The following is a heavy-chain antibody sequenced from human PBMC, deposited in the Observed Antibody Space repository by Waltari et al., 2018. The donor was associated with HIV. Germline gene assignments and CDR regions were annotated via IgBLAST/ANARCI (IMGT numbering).Heavy chain of an antibody. V-gene: IGHV1-69*04. D-gene: IGHD3-10*01. CDR1: GGTFITYD. CDR2: ITPMLSVP. CDR3: AREGGVSFPGAMDV. Sequence: QVQLAQSWTEVKKPGSSVKVSCKPSGGTFITYDISWVREAPGKGLEWMGKITPMLSVPNYAQKFQGRITITADKSTRTAYMELTSLRSDDTAVYYCAREGGVSFPGAMDVWGQGTTITVSS. J-gene: IGHJ6*02.